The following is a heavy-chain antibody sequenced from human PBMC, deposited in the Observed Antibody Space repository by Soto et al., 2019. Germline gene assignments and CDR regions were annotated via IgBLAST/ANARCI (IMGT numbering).Heavy chain of an antibody. Sequence: PSETLSLTCTVSGGAISSYYWSWIRQPPGKGLEWIGYIYYSGSTNYNPSLKSRVTISVDTSKNQFSLKLSSVTAADTALSYRAPLRLPCLEFDDYYYMDVWGKGNTVNVSS. CDR3: APLRLPCLEFDDYYYMDV. CDR2: IYYSGST. D-gene: IGHD3-3*01. J-gene: IGHJ6*03. V-gene: IGHV4-59*08. CDR1: GGAISSYY.